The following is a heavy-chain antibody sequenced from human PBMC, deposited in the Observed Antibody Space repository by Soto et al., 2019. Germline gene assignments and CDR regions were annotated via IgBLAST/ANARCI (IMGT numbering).Heavy chain of an antibody. J-gene: IGHJ3*02. CDR3: ARAQTPDYFGVVITRSAFDS. V-gene: IGHV3-48*01. Sequence: PGGSLRLSCAASGFTFSSYSMNWVRQAPGKGLEWVSYISSSSSTIYYVDSMKGRFTISRDNAKNSLYLQMNSLRAEDTAVYYCARAQTPDYFGVVITRSAFDSWGQGTMVTVSS. D-gene: IGHD3-3*01. CDR2: ISSSSSTI. CDR1: GFTFSSYS.